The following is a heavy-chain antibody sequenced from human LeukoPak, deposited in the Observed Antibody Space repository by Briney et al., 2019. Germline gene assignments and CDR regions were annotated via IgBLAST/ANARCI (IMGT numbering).Heavy chain of an antibody. D-gene: IGHD3-10*01. J-gene: IGHJ6*03. V-gene: IGHV3-53*01. CDR1: GFTDSSNY. CDR3: ARGTSYYYGSGSYNSPMDV. Sequence: GGSLRLSCAASGFTDSSNYMSWVRQAPGKGLEWVSVIYSGGSTYYADSVKGRFTISRDNSKNTLYLQMNSLRAEDTAVYYCARGTSYYYGSGSYNSPMDVWGKGTTVTISS. CDR2: IYSGGST.